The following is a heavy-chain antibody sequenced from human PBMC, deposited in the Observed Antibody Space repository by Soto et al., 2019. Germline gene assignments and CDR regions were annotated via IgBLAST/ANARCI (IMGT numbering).Heavy chain of an antibody. D-gene: IGHD2-15*01. CDR2: IVVGSGST. Sequence: SVKVSCKTSGFAFGNSAVQWVRQARGQRLEWMGWIVVGSGSTNYEQRFQKRVTITRDMSTSTVHMELSCLSSEDTAVYYCAAELYSGGTCCSFDIWGQGTMVTVS. CDR3: AAELYSGGTCCSFDI. J-gene: IGHJ3*02. V-gene: IGHV1-58*01. CDR1: GFAFGNSA.